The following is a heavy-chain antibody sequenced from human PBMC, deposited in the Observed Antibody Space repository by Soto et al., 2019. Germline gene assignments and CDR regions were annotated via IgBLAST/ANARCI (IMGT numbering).Heavy chain of an antibody. Sequence: SETLSLTCTVSGGSISSYYWSWIRQPPGKGLEWIGYIYYSGSTNYNPSLKSRVTISVDTSKNQFSLKLSSVTAADTAVYYCARARGWLHMDYYYYYYGMDVWGQGTTVTVSS. D-gene: IGHD5-12*01. CDR3: ARARGWLHMDYYYYYYGMDV. V-gene: IGHV4-59*01. J-gene: IGHJ6*02. CDR1: GGSISSYY. CDR2: IYYSGST.